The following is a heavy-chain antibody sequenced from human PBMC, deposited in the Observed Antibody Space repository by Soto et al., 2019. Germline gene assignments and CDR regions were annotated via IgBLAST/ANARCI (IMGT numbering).Heavy chain of an antibody. D-gene: IGHD5-18*01. CDR3: ARDRGYNYGCAFDY. CDR2: IYSVGST. CDR1: GFTVTSNY. J-gene: IGHJ4*02. Sequence: EVQLVESGGGLIQPGGSLRLSCAASGFTVTSNYMSWVRQAPGKGLEWVSVIYSVGSTYYADSVKGRFTISRENSKNTLYLQMNSLRAEDTAVYYCARDRGYNYGCAFDYWGQGTLVTVSS. V-gene: IGHV3-53*01.